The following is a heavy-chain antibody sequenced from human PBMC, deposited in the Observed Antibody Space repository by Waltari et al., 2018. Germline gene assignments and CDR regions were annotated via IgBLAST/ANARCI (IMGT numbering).Heavy chain of an antibody. CDR1: GDSVSRNNDA. CDR3: AGGPAFTGSFFDY. D-gene: IGHD3-10*01. V-gene: IGHV6-1*01. Sequence: QVQLQQSGPGLVKPSQTLPLPCAISGDSVSRNNDAWNWVRRSPSRGLEWLGRTYYTSRWYNDYAESVKSRITINADTSKNQFSLLLNSVTPEDSALYFCAGGPAFTGSFFDYWGQGTLVTVSS. J-gene: IGHJ4*02. CDR2: TYYTSRWYN.